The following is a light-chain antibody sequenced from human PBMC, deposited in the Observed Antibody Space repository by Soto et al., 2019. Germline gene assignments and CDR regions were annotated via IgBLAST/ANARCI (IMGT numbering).Light chain of an antibody. CDR2: DAS. J-gene: IGKJ5*01. CDR3: QQRSNWPSIT. Sequence: EIVMTQSPATLSVSPGERATLSCRASQSVSSNLAWYQQKPGQAPRLLMYDASNRATGIPARFSGSGSGTDFTLTISSLEPEDSAVYYCQQRSNWPSITFGQGTRLENK. CDR1: QSVSSN. V-gene: IGKV3-11*01.